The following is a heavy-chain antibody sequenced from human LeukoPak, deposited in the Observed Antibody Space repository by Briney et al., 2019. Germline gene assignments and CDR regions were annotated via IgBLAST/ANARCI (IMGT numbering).Heavy chain of an antibody. V-gene: IGHV3-74*01. D-gene: IGHD3-16*01. CDR1: GLTFINFG. CDR3: ARVGAATYAFDI. Sequence: PGGTLRLSCADSGLTFINFGMTWVRQAPGKGLVWVSRIKSDGSSTSYADSVKGRFTISRDNAKNTLYLQMNSLRAEDTAVYYCARVGAATYAFDIWGQGTMVTVSS. J-gene: IGHJ3*02. CDR2: IKSDGSST.